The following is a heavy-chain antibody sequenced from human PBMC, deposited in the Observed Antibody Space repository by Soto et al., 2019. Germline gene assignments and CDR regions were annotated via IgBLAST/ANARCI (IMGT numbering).Heavy chain of an antibody. Sequence: EVQLFESGGGLVQPGVSLRLSCAASGFTFSDYDMSWVRQAPGKELEWVSAISGSGRSTYYADSVKGRFTISRDNSKNTLYLQMNSLTADDTAVYYCAKDRRGVMDVWGQGTTVTVSS. J-gene: IGHJ6*02. CDR3: AKDRRGVMDV. CDR1: GFTFSDYD. D-gene: IGHD3-10*01. CDR2: ISGSGRST. V-gene: IGHV3-23*01.